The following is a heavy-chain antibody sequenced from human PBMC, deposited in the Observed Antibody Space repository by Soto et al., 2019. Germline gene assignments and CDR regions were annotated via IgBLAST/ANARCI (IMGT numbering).Heavy chain of an antibody. CDR3: AKPDGRYYFGMDV. D-gene: IGHD2-8*01. Sequence: PGGSLRLSCAAHGFTFSSHSMNWVRQAPGKGLEWVSYISSSSSSIWYADSVKGRFTISRDNAKNALYLQMNSLRAEDTAVYFCAKPDGRYYFGMDVWGLGTTVTVSS. CDR1: GFTFSSHS. J-gene: IGHJ6*02. V-gene: IGHV3-48*01. CDR2: ISSSSSSI.